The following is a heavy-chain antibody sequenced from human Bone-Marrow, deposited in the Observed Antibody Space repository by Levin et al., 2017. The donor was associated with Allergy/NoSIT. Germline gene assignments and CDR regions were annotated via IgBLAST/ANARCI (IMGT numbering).Heavy chain of an antibody. CDR1: GFTFSTYG. CDR3: VSPRPSGGHFLPFDN. Sequence: GGSLRLSCAASGFTFSTYGMHWVRQAPGKGLEWVAVISHDGSYESYGESVKGRVTISRDNSKNTVHLEMSGLRAEDTALYYCVSPRPSGGHFLPFDNWGQGALVTVSS. V-gene: IGHV3-30*03. CDR2: ISHDGSYE. J-gene: IGHJ4*02. D-gene: IGHD3-10*01.